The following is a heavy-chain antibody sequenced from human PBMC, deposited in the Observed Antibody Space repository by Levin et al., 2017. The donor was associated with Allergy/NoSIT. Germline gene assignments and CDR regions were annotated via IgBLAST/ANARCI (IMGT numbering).Heavy chain of an antibody. Sequence: GESLKISCKTSGYPFIGYYIHWVRQAPGQGLEWMAWINPDSGASKYAQKFQGRISMARDKSINTAYMELARLRDDDTAIYFCARGAVGPPVTESFFDSWGQGTLVTVSS. V-gene: IGHV1-2*02. CDR1: GYPFIGYY. D-gene: IGHD2-21*02. J-gene: IGHJ4*02. CDR2: INPDSGAS. CDR3: ARGAVGPPVTESFFDS.